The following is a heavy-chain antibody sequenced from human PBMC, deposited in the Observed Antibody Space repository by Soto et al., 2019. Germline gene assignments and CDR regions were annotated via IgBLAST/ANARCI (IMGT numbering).Heavy chain of an antibody. CDR1: GGSISSGGYY. J-gene: IGHJ6*02. CDR3: ARDATGYYGSGSYMPRYYYYGMDV. V-gene: IGHV4-61*08. D-gene: IGHD3-10*01. Sequence: SETLSLTCTVSGGSISSGGYYWSWIRQHPGEGLEWIGYIYYSGSTNYNPSLKSRVTISVDTSKNQFSLKLSSVTAADTAVYYCARDATGYYGSGSYMPRYYYYGMDVWGQGTTVTVSS. CDR2: IYYSGST.